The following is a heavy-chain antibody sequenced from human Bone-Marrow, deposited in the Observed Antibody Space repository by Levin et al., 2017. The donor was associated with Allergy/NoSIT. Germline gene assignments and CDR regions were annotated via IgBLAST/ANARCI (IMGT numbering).Heavy chain of an antibody. CDR2: IRVNNGYT. J-gene: IGHJ4*02. CDR3: VRDFDWIPDH. Sequence: PAASVKVSCKASGYPFINYGFSWLRQAPGQGLEWMGWIRVNNGYTNYAQKFQDRITMTTDSTTTTASMVLRSLRSDDTAVYYCVRDFDWIPDHWGQGTRVTVSS. D-gene: IGHD3-9*01. V-gene: IGHV1-18*01. CDR1: GYPFINYG.